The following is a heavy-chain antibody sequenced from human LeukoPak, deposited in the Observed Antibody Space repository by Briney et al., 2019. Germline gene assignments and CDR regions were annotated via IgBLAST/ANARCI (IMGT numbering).Heavy chain of an antibody. CDR2: IYSSGST. CDR3: ARDSGATGEVKFDP. CDR1: GVSISRYY. D-gene: IGHD3-16*01. V-gene: IGHV4-4*07. J-gene: IGHJ5*02. Sequence: SETLSLTCTVSGVSISRYYWSWIRQPAGKGLEWIGRIYSSGSTTYNPSLKSRVTMSIDTSKNQFSLKLSFVTAADTAVYYCARDSGATGEVKFDPWGQGTLVTVSS.